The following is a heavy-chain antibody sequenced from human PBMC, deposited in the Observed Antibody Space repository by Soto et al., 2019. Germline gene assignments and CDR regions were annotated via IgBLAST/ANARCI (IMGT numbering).Heavy chain of an antibody. CDR3: ARHKKGSSSGWGSIAVAGRTPLFDP. CDR2: IYYSGST. V-gene: IGHV4-39*01. J-gene: IGHJ5*02. D-gene: IGHD6-19*01. Sequence: SETLSLTCTVSGGSISSSSYYWGWIRQPPGKGLEWIGSIYYSGSTYYNPSLKSRVTISVDTSKNQFSLKLSSVTAADTAVYYCARHKKGSSSGWGSIAVAGRTPLFDPWGQGTLVTVSS. CDR1: GGSISSSSYY.